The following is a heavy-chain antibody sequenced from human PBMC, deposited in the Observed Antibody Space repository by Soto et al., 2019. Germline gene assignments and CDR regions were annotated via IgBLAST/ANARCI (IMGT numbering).Heavy chain of an antibody. J-gene: IGHJ6*02. Sequence: SETLSLTCAVYGGSFSGYYWSWIRQPPGKGLEWIGEINHSGSTNYNPSLKSRVTISVDTSKNQFSLKLSSVTAADTAVYYCARIKDSRGYYYYGIDVWGQGTTVTVSS. CDR3: ARIKDSRGYYYYGIDV. D-gene: IGHD6-13*01. CDR1: GGSFSGYY. V-gene: IGHV4-34*01. CDR2: INHSGST.